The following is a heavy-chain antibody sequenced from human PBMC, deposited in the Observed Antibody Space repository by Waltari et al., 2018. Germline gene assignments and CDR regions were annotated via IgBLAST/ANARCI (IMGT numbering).Heavy chain of an antibody. CDR1: GFTFSSYS. J-gene: IGHJ5*01. CDR3: ARDPDYEISAGWFDP. D-gene: IGHD3-22*01. V-gene: IGHV3-21*01. CDR2: ISSSSSYI. Sequence: EVQLVESGGGLVKPGGSLRLSCAASGFTFSSYSMTWVRQAPGKGLEWGSSISSSSSYIYYADSVKGRFTISRDNAKNSLYLQMNSLRAEDTAVYYCARDPDYEISAGWFDPWGQGTLVTVSS.